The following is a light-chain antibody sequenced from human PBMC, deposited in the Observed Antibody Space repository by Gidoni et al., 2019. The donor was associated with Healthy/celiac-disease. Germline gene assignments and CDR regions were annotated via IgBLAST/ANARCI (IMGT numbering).Light chain of an antibody. V-gene: IGKV4-1*01. CDR2: WAS. CDR1: QSILYSSNNKNY. CDR3: QQYYGTPLT. J-gene: IGKJ5*01. Sequence: DIVMTQSPDSLAVTLGERATINCRSSQSILYSSNNKNYLAWYQQKPGQPPQLLIYWASTRDSGVPDRFSGSGSGTDFTLTISSLQAEDVAVYYCQQYYGTPLTFGQGTQLEIK.